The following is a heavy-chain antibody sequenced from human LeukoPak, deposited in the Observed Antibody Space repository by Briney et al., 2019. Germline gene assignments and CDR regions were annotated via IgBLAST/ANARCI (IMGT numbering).Heavy chain of an antibody. J-gene: IGHJ4*02. Sequence: GGPLRLSCAASGFTFSTYAMSWVRQAPGKGLEWVSTVSGNGGSTYYADSVKGRFTISRDNSKNTLYLHMNSLRAEDTAVYYCAKPPPDSSSWLFDYWGQGTLVTVSS. CDR1: GFTFSTYA. CDR2: VSGNGGST. CDR3: AKPPPDSSSWLFDY. V-gene: IGHV3-23*01. D-gene: IGHD6-13*01.